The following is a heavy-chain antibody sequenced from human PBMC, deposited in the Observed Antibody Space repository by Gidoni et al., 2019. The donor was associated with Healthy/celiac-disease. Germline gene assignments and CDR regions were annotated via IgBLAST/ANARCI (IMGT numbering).Heavy chain of an antibody. J-gene: IGHJ4*02. D-gene: IGHD4-17*01. CDR2: ISSSSSYI. V-gene: IGHV3-21*01. CDR1: GFTFRSYS. Sequence: EVQLVESGGGLVKPGGSLRLSCAASGFTFRSYSMNWVRQAPGKGLEWVSSISSSSSYIYYADSVKGRFTISRDNAKNSLYLQMNSLRAEDTAVYYCARARMTTVNGRPYYFDYWGQGTLVTVSS. CDR3: ARARMTTVNGRPYYFDY.